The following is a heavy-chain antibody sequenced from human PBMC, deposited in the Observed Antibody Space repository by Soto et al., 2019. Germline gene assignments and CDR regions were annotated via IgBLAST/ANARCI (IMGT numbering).Heavy chain of an antibody. CDR2: IYYSGST. J-gene: IGHJ4*02. D-gene: IGHD3-10*01. CDR3: ARTYYYGSGSSDY. CDR1: GRSISSGGYS. V-gene: IGHV4-30-4*08. Sequence: PSETLSLTRAVPGRSISSGGYSWSWIRQPPGKGLEWIGYIYYSGSTSYNPSLKSRVSISVDTSKNQFSLKLSSVTAADTAVYYCARTYYYGSGSSDYWGQGTLVTVSS.